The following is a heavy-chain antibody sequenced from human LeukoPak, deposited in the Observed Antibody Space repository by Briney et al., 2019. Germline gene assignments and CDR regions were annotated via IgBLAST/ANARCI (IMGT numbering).Heavy chain of an antibody. CDR3: AKYKWNYDYFDY. Sequence: GGSLRLSCAASGFTFSSYVMSWVRQAPGKGLVWVSGINSDGSTTRYADSVKGRFTISRDNAKNTLYLQMNSLRVEDTAVYYCAKYKWNYDYFDYWGQGTLVTVSS. CDR1: GFTFSSYV. V-gene: IGHV3-74*01. J-gene: IGHJ4*02. D-gene: IGHD1-7*01. CDR2: INSDGSTT.